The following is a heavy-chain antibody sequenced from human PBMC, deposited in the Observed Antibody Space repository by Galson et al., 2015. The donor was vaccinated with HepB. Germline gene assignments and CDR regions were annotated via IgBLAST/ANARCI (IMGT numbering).Heavy chain of an antibody. D-gene: IGHD1-14*01. CDR1: GFTFSSYY. Sequence: SLRLSCAASGFTFSSYYMSWVRQAPGKGLEWVANINQDGTSKNYVDSVKGRFSISRDNAENSVSLQMGSLRVEDTAVYYCARSLRPEDFWGQGTLVTVSS. CDR2: INQDGTSK. J-gene: IGHJ4*02. CDR3: ARSLRPEDF. V-gene: IGHV3-7*01.